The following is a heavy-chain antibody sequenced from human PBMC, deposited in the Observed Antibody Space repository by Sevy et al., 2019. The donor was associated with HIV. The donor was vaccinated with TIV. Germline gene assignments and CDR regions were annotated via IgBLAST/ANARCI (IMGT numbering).Heavy chain of an antibody. Sequence: ATVKVSCKVSRYTLTELSMHWVRQAPGKGLEWMGGFDPEDGETIYAQKFQGRVTMTEDTSTDTAYMELSSLRSEDTAVYYCATGFESKWDAFDIWGQGTTVTVSS. J-gene: IGHJ3*02. V-gene: IGHV1-24*01. CDR2: FDPEDGET. CDR1: RYTLTELS. D-gene: IGHD2-8*01. CDR3: ATGFESKWDAFDI.